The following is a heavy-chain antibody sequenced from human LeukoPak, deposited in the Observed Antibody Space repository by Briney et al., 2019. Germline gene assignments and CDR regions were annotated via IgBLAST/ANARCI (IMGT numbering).Heavy chain of an antibody. J-gene: IGHJ4*02. CDR1: GYTFGDYA. CDR3: TRDRGAYNLYDY. CDR2: IRSKAYGETA. V-gene: IGHV3-49*03. Sequence: GGSLRLSCTASGYTFGDYAMSWIRQAPGKGLEWVGFIRSKAYGETADYAASVKGRFTISRDDSKAIAYLQMNSLKTEDTAVYHCTRDRGAYNLYDYWGQGTLVTVSS. D-gene: IGHD1-1*01.